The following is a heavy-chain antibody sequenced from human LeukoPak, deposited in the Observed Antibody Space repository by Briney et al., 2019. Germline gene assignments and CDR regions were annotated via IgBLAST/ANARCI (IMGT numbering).Heavy chain of an antibody. D-gene: IGHD2-2*01. CDR1: GYTFTDSF. Sequence: ASIKVSCKASGYTFTDSFMHWVRQAPGQGPEWMGRIYPNNGATNYAQKFQGRVTMTSDPSLSAAYLELTRLTSEDTAVYYCAKAPPVGPTTSPDSWGQGTLVIVSS. J-gene: IGHJ4*02. CDR2: IYPNNGAT. CDR3: AKAPPVGPTTSPDS. V-gene: IGHV1-2*06.